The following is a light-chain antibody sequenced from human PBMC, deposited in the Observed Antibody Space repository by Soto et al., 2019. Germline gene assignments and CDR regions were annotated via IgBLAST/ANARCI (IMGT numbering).Light chain of an antibody. V-gene: IGLV2-14*01. CDR3: SSYTTSSTLV. Sequence: QSVLTQPPSASGSPGQSVTISCTGTSSDVGGYNYVSWYQQHPGKAPKLVIYEVSNRPSGVSNRFSGSKSGNTASLTISGLQAEDEAAYYCSSYTTSSTLVFRAGTTVTVL. J-gene: IGLJ1*01. CDR2: EVS. CDR1: SSDVGGYNY.